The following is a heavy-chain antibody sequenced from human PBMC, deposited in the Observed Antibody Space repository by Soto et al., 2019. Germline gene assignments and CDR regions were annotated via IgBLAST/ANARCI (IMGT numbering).Heavy chain of an antibody. CDR1: SGSISSSNW. CDR3: ARIMTTVTPNAFDI. J-gene: IGHJ3*02. CDR2: IYHSGST. D-gene: IGHD4-17*01. V-gene: IGHV4-4*02. Sequence: QVQLQESGPGLVKPSGTLSLTCAVSSGSISSSNWWSWVRQPPGKGLEWIGEIYHSGSTNYNPSLKSRVYISVDNSKKQFSLKLSSVTAADTAVYYCARIMTTVTPNAFDIWGQGTMVTVSS.